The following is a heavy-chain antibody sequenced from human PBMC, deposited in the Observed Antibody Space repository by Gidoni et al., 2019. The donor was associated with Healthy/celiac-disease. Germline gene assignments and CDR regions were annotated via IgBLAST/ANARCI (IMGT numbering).Heavy chain of an antibody. D-gene: IGHD2-15*01. CDR2: ISYDGSNK. CDR1: GFTFSSYA. Sequence: HVKLVESRGSVVQPGRSLRPSCAASGFTFSSYAMHWVRQAPGKGLEWVAVISYDGSNKYYADSVKGRFTISRDNSKNTLYLQMNSLRAEDTAVYYCARDYCSGGSCYSVTDYWGQGTLVTVSS. J-gene: IGHJ4*02. CDR3: ARDYCSGGSCYSVTDY. V-gene: IGHV3-30-3*01.